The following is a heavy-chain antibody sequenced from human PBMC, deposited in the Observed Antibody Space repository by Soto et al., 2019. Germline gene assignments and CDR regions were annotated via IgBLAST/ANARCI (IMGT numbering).Heavy chain of an antibody. V-gene: IGHV3-74*01. CDR1: GFTFSRFW. CDR2: INSDGSTT. J-gene: IGHJ4*02. CDR3: GRDFGGGDDY. Sequence: EVQLVESGGGLVQPGGSLRLSCAASGFTFSRFWMHWVRQAPSKGPVWVSHINSDGSTTNYAASVKGRFTISRDNARNTLFLQMNSLRADDTAVYFCGRDFGGGDDYGGQGTVVTVSS. D-gene: IGHD2-15*01.